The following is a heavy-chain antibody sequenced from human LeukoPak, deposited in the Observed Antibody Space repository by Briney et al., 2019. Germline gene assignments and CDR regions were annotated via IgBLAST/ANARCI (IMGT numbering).Heavy chain of an antibody. CDR2: IKSKIDGGTA. D-gene: IGHD3-10*01. J-gene: IGHJ4*02. CDR1: GFTFYNAW. Sequence: GGSLRLSCAASGFTFYNAWMSWVRQAPGKGPEWVGRIKSKIDGGTADYAAPVKGRFTMSRDDSKNMLYLQMNSLKTEDAAVYYCNTVYYYGSGSYSGYWGQGTLVTVSS. CDR3: NTVYYYGSGSYSGY. V-gene: IGHV3-15*01.